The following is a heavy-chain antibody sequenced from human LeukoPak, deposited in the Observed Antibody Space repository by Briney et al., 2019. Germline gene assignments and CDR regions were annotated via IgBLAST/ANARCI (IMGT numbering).Heavy chain of an antibody. CDR3: ARVILGYCSSTNCYGGAFDI. CDR1: GFTFSSYS. Sequence: GGSLRLSCAASGFTFSSYSINWVRQAPGKGLEWVSSISSSSSYIYYADSVKGRFTISRDNAKNSLYLQMNSLRVEDTAVYYCARVILGYCSSTNCYGGAFDIWGQGTMVTVSS. D-gene: IGHD2-2*01. V-gene: IGHV3-21*01. CDR2: ISSSSSYI. J-gene: IGHJ3*02.